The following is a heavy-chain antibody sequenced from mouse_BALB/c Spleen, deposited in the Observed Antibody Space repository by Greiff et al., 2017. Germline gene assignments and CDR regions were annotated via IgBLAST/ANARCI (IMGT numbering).Heavy chain of an antibody. CDR3: ARGLYYDYDWFAY. CDR2: ISSGGST. Sequence: EVQGVESGGGLVKPGGSLKLSCAASGFTFSSYAMSWVRQTPEKRLEWVASISSGGSTYYPDSVKGRFTISRDNARNILYLQMSSLRSEDTAMYYCARGLYYDYDWFAYWGQGTLVTVSA. J-gene: IGHJ3*01. D-gene: IGHD2-4*01. V-gene: IGHV5-6-5*01. CDR1: GFTFSSYA.